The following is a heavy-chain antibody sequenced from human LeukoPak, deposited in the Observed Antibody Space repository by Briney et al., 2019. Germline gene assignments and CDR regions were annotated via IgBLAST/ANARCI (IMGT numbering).Heavy chain of an antibody. CDR1: GYTFPSYG. V-gene: IGHV1-18*01. J-gene: IGHJ4*02. D-gene: IGHD2-2*01. Sequence: ASVKVSCKASGYTFPSYGISWVRQAPGQGLEGMGWISAYNGNTNYAQKLHGRVTITTDTSTSTDYMELRSLRSDDTAVYYCARVGDYCSSTSCTSFDYWGQGTLVTVSS. CDR2: ISAYNGNT. CDR3: ARVGDYCSSTSCTSFDY.